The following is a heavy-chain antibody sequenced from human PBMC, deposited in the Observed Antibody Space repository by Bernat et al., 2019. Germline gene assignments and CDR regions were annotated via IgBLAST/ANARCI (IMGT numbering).Heavy chain of an antibody. CDR1: GFTFSSYA. V-gene: IGHV3-30-3*01. J-gene: IGHJ1*01. CDR3: ASRRGYCSGGSCYVYFQH. D-gene: IGHD2-15*01. CDR2: ISYDGSNK. Sequence: QVQLVESGGGVVQPGRSLRLSCAASGFTFSSYAMHWVCQAPGKGLEWVAVISYDGSNKYYADSVKGRFTISRDNSKNTLYLQMNSLRAEDTAVYYCASRRGYCSGGSCYVYFQHWGQGTLVTVSS.